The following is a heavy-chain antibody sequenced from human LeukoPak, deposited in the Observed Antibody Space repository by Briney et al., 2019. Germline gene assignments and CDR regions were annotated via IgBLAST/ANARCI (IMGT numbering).Heavy chain of an antibody. V-gene: IGHV3-73*01. Sequence: PGGSLRLSCAASGFTFSGSAMHWVRQASGKGLEWVGRIRSKANSYATAYAASVKGRFTISRDDSKNTAYLQMNSLKTEDTAVYYCTSRRRVGATTTEYFQHWGQGTLVTVSS. CDR1: GFTFSGSA. J-gene: IGHJ1*01. CDR2: IRSKANSYAT. CDR3: TSRRRVGATTTEYFQH. D-gene: IGHD1-26*01.